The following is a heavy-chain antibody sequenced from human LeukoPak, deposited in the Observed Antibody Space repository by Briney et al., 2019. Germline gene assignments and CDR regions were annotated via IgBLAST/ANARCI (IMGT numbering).Heavy chain of an antibody. CDR2: ISGSGGST. CDR3: AKDPRITKNYYYYYYMDV. D-gene: IGHD3-3*01. V-gene: IGHV3-23*01. J-gene: IGHJ6*03. CDR1: GFTFSSYA. Sequence: SGGSLRLSCAASGFTFSSYAMSWVRQAPGKGLEWVSAISGSGGSTNYVDSVKGRFTISRDNSKNTLYLQMNSLRAEDTALYYCAKDPRITKNYYYYYYMDVWGKGTTVTVSS.